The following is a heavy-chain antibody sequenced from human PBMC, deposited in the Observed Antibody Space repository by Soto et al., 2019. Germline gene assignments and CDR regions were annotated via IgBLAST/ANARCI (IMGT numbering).Heavy chain of an antibody. CDR2: IWYDGSNK. D-gene: IGHD3-10*01. CDR3: AREGTGSGSYIDY. V-gene: IGHV3-33*01. CDR1: GFTFSSYG. J-gene: IGHJ4*02. Sequence: GGSLRLSCAASGFTFSSYGMHWVRQAPGKGLEWVAVIWYDGSNKYYADSVKGRFTISRDNSKNTLYLQMNSLRAEDTAVYYCAREGTGSGSYIDYWGQGTLVTVSS.